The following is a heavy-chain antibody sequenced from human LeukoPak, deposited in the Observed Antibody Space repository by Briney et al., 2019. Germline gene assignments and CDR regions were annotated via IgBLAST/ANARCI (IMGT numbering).Heavy chain of an antibody. CDR2: ITGSGSGT. V-gene: IGHV3-23*01. Sequence: PGGSLRLSCVASGFTFSNYVMTWVRQAPGKGLEWDAPITGSGSGTFYVNSVKGRFTISRDNSKNTVYLQINNLGVEDAALYYCAKGKAAGLLDWFDPWGQGTLVTVSS. J-gene: IGHJ5*02. CDR1: GFTFSNYV. D-gene: IGHD6-13*01. CDR3: AKGKAAGLLDWFDP.